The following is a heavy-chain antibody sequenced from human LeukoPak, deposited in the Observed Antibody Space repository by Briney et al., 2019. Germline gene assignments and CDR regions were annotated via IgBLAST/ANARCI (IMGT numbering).Heavy chain of an antibody. Sequence: GGSLRLSCAASGFNFIDYTMNWVRQAPGKGLEWVSVIYSGGSTYYADSVKGRFTISRDNSKNTLYLQMNSLRAEDTAVYYCARGYMVRGVIIPTDYWGQGTLVTVPS. CDR3: ARGYMVRGVIIPTDY. D-gene: IGHD3-10*01. CDR1: GFNFIDYT. J-gene: IGHJ4*02. V-gene: IGHV3-66*01. CDR2: IYSGGST.